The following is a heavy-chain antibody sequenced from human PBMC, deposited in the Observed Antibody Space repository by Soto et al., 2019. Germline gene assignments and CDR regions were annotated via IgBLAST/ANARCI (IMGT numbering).Heavy chain of an antibody. V-gene: IGHV2-26*01. CDR1: GFSLSNARMG. Sequence: QVTLKESGPVLVKPTETLTLTCTVSGFSLSNARMGVSWIRQPPGKALEWLAHIFSNDEKSYSTSLKSSLTISKDTSKSQVVLTVTDMDPVDTATYYCARMVDYYDSSGYYSEVDALDIWGQGTMVTVSS. D-gene: IGHD3-22*01. CDR2: IFSNDEK. CDR3: ARMVDYYDSSGYYSEVDALDI. J-gene: IGHJ3*02.